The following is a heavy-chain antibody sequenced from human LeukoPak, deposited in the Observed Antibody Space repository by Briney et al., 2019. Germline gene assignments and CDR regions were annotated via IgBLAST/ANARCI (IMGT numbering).Heavy chain of an antibody. J-gene: IGHJ4*02. D-gene: IGHD1-26*01. V-gene: IGHV3-7*03. CDR2: IKGDETEK. CDR3: AKGDGAVGATSDY. CDR1: GFTFSDFG. Sequence: PGGSLRLSCAASGFTFSDFGMNWVRQAPGKGLEWVAFIKGDETEKHYVDSLKGRFTISRDKSRKTLYLQMNSLRAEDTAVYYCAKGDGAVGATSDYWGQGTLVTVSS.